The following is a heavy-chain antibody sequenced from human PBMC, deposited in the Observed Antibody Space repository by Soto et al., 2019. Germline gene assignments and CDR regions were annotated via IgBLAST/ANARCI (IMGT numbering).Heavy chain of an antibody. J-gene: IGHJ6*02. CDR2: ISADGGLE. CDR1: GFTFRRYA. D-gene: IGHD3-10*01. Sequence: QVQLVESGGGVVQPGSSLRLSCEGSGFTFRRYAMQWVRQAPGKGLDWVAVISADGGLEFYADSVKGRFAISRDNSRDTLYLQINSLRADDSAVYYCAIVNTVPSWDYDGMDIWGQGTTVTVSS. CDR3: AIVNTVPSWDYDGMDI. V-gene: IGHV3-30*07.